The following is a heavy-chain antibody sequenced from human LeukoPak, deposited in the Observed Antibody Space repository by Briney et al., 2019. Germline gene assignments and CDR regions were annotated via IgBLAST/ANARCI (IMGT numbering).Heavy chain of an antibody. J-gene: IGHJ6*02. CDR2: INPNSGVT. Sequence: ASVKVSCKASGYTFTGYYMHWVRQAPGQGLEWMGWINPNSGVTDYAQKFQGRVTMTRDTSISTAYMELSSLRSEDTAVYYCARDRLADCSSSSCYTGMDVWGQGTTVTVSS. D-gene: IGHD2-2*02. V-gene: IGHV1-2*02. CDR1: GYTFTGYY. CDR3: ARDRLADCSSSSCYTGMDV.